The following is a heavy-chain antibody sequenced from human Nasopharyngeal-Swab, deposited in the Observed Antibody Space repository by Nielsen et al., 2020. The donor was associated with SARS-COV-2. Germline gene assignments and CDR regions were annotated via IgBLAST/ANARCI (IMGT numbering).Heavy chain of an antibody. CDR3: ARDSCSSTSCYGDY. V-gene: IGHV1-3*01. CDR2: INAGNGNT. D-gene: IGHD2-2*01. CDR1: GYTFTSYA. J-gene: IGHJ4*02. Sequence: ASVKVSCKASGYTFTSYAMHWVRQAPGQRLEWMGWINAGNGNTKYSQKFQGRVTITRDTSASTAYMELRSLRSDDTAVYYCARDSCSSTSCYGDYWGQGTLVTVSS.